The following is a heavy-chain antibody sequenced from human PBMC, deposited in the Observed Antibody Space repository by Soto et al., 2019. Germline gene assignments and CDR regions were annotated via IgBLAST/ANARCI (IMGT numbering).Heavy chain of an antibody. CDR2: IYSRGNT. CDR1: GFTVSSNY. J-gene: IGHJ3*02. Sequence: EVQLVESGGGLIQPGGSLRLSCAAYGFTVSSNYMSWVRQAPGKGLAWVSVIYSRGNTYYADSVKGRCTISRDNSKNKLYLQMNSMRTEDTSVYSCATRLDPIREEALDICGQGPMVTVSS. V-gene: IGHV3-53*01. CDR3: ATRLDPIREEALDI. D-gene: IGHD4-17*01.